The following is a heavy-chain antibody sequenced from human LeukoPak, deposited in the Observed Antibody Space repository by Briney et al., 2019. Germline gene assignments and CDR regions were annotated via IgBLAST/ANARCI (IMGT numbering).Heavy chain of an antibody. CDR3: ARAEQLWLLGG. CDR2: ISSSGSTI. J-gene: IGHJ4*02. V-gene: IGHV3-48*03. CDR1: GFTFSSYE. D-gene: IGHD5-18*01. Sequence: PGGSLRLSCAASGFTFSSYEMNWVRQAPGKGLELVSYISSSGSTIYYADSVKGRFTISRDNAKNSLYLQMNSLRAEDTAVYYCARAEQLWLLGGWGQGTLVTVSS.